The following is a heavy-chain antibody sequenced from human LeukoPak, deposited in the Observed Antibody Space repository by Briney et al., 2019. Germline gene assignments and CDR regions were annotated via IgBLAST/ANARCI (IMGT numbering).Heavy chain of an antibody. J-gene: IGHJ6*02. V-gene: IGHV1-24*01. Sequence: ASVKVSCTISGYTLTELSMHWVRQAPGKGLEWMGGFDPEDGETIYAQKFQGRVTMTEDTSTDTAYMELSSLRSEDTAVYYCATIAAYGMDVWGQGTTVTVSS. CDR2: FDPEDGET. CDR3: ATIAAYGMDV. CDR1: GYTLTELS. D-gene: IGHD6-13*01.